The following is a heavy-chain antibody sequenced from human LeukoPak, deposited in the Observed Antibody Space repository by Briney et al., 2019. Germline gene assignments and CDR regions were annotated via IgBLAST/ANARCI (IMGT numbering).Heavy chain of an antibody. CDR2: IYHSGGT. CDR3: ARGRDGYKPDFDY. D-gene: IGHD5-24*01. V-gene: IGHV4-30-2*01. J-gene: IGHJ4*02. CDR1: GGSISSGGYS. Sequence: SETLSLTCAVSGGSISSGGYSWSWIRQPPGKGLEWIGYIYHSGGTYYNPSLKSRVTISVDRSKNQFSLKLSSVTAADTAVYYCARGRDGYKPDFDYWGQGTLVTVSS.